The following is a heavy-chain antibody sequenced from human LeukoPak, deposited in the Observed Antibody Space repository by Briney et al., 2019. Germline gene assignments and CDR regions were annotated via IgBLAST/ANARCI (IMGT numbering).Heavy chain of an antibody. J-gene: IGHJ4*02. CDR3: VRDLLNDEGSSHFFDQ. D-gene: IGHD2-2*01. CDR2: ISKSSDRI. CDR1: GSTFSSYS. Sequence: PGGSLRLSCAASGSTFSSYSMNWVRQAPGKGLEWVSYISKSSDRIYHADSVKGRFTISRDNAKNSLYLQMDSLRAEDTAVYYCVRDLLNDEGSSHFFDQWGQGTLVTVSS. V-gene: IGHV3-48*04.